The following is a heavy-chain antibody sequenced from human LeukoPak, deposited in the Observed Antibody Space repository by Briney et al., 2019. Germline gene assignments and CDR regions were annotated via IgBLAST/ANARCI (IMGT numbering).Heavy chain of an antibody. V-gene: IGHV3-23*01. CDR3: ATGYYFGSGSYGYLDY. CDR1: GFTFSSYV. CDR2: ISGSGGGR. D-gene: IGHD3-10*01. J-gene: IGHJ4*02. Sequence: GGSLRLSCAVSGFTFSSYVMSWVRQAPGKGLEWVSTISGSGGGRYYADSVKGRFTISRDDSENTLYLQMDSLRAEDTAVYYCATGYYFGSGSYGYLDYWGQGTLVTVSS.